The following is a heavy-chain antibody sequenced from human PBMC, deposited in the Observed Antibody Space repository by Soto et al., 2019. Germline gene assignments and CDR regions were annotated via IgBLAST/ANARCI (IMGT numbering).Heavy chain of an antibody. D-gene: IGHD5-12*01. V-gene: IGHV3-15*01. J-gene: IGHJ4*02. CDR1: GFAPSNAW. CDR3: AKAPTMVIDY. Sequence: GGALGLSCEASGFAPSNAWMSWVRQAPGKGLEWVGRLKGKSDGGTIDYAAPVKGRFTISRDDSKNTLYLHMNSLKIEGTAVYYCAKAPTMVIDYWGQGALVTVSS. CDR2: LKGKSDGGTI.